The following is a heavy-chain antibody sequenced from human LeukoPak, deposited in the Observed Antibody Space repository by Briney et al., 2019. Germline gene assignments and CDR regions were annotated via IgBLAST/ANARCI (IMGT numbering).Heavy chain of an antibody. Sequence: GGSLRLSCAASGFTFSSYWMRWVRQAPGKGLVWVSRLNSDESSTNYADSVKGRFTISRDKAKKTLYLQMSSLRAEDTALYYCARAAAGTRNAFDIWGPGTMVSVSA. CDR1: GFTFSSYW. CDR2: LNSDESST. CDR3: ARAAAGTRNAFDI. V-gene: IGHV3-74*01. J-gene: IGHJ3*02. D-gene: IGHD6-13*01.